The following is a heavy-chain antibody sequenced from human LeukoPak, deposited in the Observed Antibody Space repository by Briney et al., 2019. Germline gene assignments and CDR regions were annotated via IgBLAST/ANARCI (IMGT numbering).Heavy chain of an antibody. D-gene: IGHD3-22*01. CDR3: AKAIVMVISSNAFDI. V-gene: IGHV3-23*01. CDR2: ISGSGTNT. CDR1: GFTLRNYA. J-gene: IGHJ3*02. Sequence: GGSLRLSYAASGFTLRNYAMTWVRQAPGKGLAWVSGISGSGTNTDYADSVKGRFTISRDNAKNTVYLQMNSLRAEDTAVYYCAKAIVMVISSNAFDIWGQGTMVTVSS.